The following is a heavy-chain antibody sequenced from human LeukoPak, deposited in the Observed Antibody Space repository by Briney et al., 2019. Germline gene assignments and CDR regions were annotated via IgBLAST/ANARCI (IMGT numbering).Heavy chain of an antibody. CDR3: ATEIGYYDSSLHY. CDR1: GGTFSSYA. CDR2: IIPIFGTA. J-gene: IGHJ4*02. Sequence: SVRVSCKASGGTFSSYAISWVRQAPGQGLEWMGRIIPIFGTANYAQKFQGRVTITTDESTSTAYMELSGLRSEDTAVYYCATEIGYYDSSLHYWGQGTLVTVSS. V-gene: IGHV1-69*05. D-gene: IGHD3-22*01.